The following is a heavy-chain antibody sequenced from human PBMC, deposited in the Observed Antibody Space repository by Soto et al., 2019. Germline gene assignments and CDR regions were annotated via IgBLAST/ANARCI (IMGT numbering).Heavy chain of an antibody. D-gene: IGHD2-2*01. J-gene: IGHJ6*02. Sequence: PCVSLRRSCAASGLSFSSDNIIFGLQAPGKGLEWVSSGRSSSSYLYYADSVKGRFTISRDKAKKSLYLQMNRLRAADKDVYYCARDLGGSSTSCKRGYYYYYGMDVWGQGTTVTVSS. CDR2: GRSSSSYL. CDR3: ARDLGGSSTSCKRGYYYYYGMDV. V-gene: IGHV3-21*01. CDR1: GLSFSSDN.